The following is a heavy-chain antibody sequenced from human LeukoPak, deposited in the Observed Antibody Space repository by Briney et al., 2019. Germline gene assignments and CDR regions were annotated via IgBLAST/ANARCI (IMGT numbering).Heavy chain of an antibody. CDR2: ISAYNGNT. CDR3: ARGYCSSTSCYNFDY. CDR1: GYTFTSYG. J-gene: IGHJ4*02. D-gene: IGHD2-2*02. Sequence: GASVKVSFKASGYTFTSYGISWVRQAPGQGLEWMGWISAYNGNTNYAQKLQGRVTMTTDTSTSTAYMELRSLRSDDTAVYYCARGYCSSTSCYNFDYWGQGTLVTVSS. V-gene: IGHV1-18*01.